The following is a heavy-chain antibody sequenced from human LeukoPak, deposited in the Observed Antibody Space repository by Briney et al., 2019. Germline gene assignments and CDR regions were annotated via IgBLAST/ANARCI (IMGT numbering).Heavy chain of an antibody. CDR3: ALEKDYYDSSGYYRYFDY. D-gene: IGHD3-22*01. CDR2: IYYSGST. CDR1: GGSISSSSYY. J-gene: IGHJ4*02. Sequence: SETLSLTCTVSGGSISSSSYYWGWIRQPPGKGPEWIGSIYYSGSTYYNPSLKSRVTISVDTSKNQFSLKLSSVTAADTAVYYCALEKDYYDSSGYYRYFDYWGQGTLVTVSS. V-gene: IGHV4-39*07.